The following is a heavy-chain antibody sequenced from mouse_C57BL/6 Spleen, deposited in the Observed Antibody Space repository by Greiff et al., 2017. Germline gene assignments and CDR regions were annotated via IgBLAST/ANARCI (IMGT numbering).Heavy chain of an antibody. J-gene: IGHJ4*01. Sequence: QVQLQQPGAELVRPGSSVKLSCKASGYTFTSYWMHWVKQRPIQGLEWIGNIDPSDSETPYNQKFKDKATLTVDKSSSTAYMQLSSLTSEDSAVYYCARSSYYGNYDAMDYWGQGTSVTVSS. D-gene: IGHD2-10*01. CDR2: IDPSDSET. CDR3: ARSSYYGNYDAMDY. V-gene: IGHV1-52*01. CDR1: GYTFTSYW.